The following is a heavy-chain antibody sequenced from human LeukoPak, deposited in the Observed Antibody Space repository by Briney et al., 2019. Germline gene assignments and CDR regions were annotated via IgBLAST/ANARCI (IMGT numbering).Heavy chain of an antibody. CDR3: ATDLAPVRGIH. V-gene: IGHV1-24*01. CDR1: GHSLSELS. CDR2: YDPEEGET. J-gene: IGHJ4*02. D-gene: IGHD3-16*02. Sequence: ASVKVSRKVSGHSLSELSMHWVRQAPGGGLEWMGGYDPEEGETVYAQRFQGRVTMTEDTSTDTAYMELSSLGSEDTAIYYCATDLAPVRGIHWGQGTLVTVSS.